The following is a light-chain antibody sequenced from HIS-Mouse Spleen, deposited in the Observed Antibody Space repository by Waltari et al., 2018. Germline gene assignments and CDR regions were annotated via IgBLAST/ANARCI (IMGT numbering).Light chain of an antibody. Sequence: DIQMTKSPSTLYASVGNRVTITCRARQSISSWLAWYQQKPGKAPKLLIYKASSLESGVPSRFSGSGSGTEFTLTISSLQPDDFATYYCQQYNSYIFTFGPGTKVDIK. V-gene: IGKV1-5*03. CDR2: KAS. CDR3: QQYNSYIFT. CDR1: QSISSW. J-gene: IGKJ3*01.